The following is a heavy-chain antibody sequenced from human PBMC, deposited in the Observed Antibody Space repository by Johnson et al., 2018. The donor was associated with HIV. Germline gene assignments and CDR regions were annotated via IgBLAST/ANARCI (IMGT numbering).Heavy chain of an antibody. V-gene: IGHV3-30*04. Sequence: QVQLVESGGGLVQPGGSLRLSCAASGFTFSSYAMSWVRQAPGKGLEWVAVISYDGSNEYYADSVKGRFTISRDNSKNTLYLQMSSLRAGDTAVYYCARGRASWELYDAFEIWGQGTMVIVSS. CDR1: GFTFSSYA. J-gene: IGHJ3*02. D-gene: IGHD1-26*01. CDR2: ISYDGSNE. CDR3: ARGRASWELYDAFEI.